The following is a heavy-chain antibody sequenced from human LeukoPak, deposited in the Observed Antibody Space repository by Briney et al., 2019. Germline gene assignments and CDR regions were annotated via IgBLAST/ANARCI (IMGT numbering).Heavy chain of an antibody. V-gene: IGHV1-18*01. CDR3: ATAHVNIVATIRDNWFDP. CDR1: GYTFTSYG. D-gene: IGHD5-12*01. J-gene: IGHJ5*02. Sequence: ASVKVSCKASGYTFTSYGISWVRQAPGQGLEWMGWISAYNGNTNYAQKFQGRVTMTEDTSTDTAYMELSSLRSEDTAVYYCATAHVNIVATIRDNWFDPWGQGTLVTVSS. CDR2: ISAYNGNT.